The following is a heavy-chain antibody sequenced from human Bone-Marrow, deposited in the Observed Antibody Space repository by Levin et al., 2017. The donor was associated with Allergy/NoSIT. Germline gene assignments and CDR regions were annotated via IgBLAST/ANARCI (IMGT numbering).Heavy chain of an antibody. CDR2: ISHDGKRD. D-gene: IGHD3/OR15-3a*01. CDR3: AKDRPPTWETLPDGLEV. Sequence: GGSLRLSCAASGFTFNNYGMHWVRQAPGKGLEWVAVISHDGKRDFYIDSVKGRFTISRDNSRDTVFLQMNSLSLEDTAVYYCAKDRPPTWETLPDGLEVWGPGTVVIVSS. J-gene: IGHJ3*01. CDR1: GFTFNNYG. V-gene: IGHV3-30*18.